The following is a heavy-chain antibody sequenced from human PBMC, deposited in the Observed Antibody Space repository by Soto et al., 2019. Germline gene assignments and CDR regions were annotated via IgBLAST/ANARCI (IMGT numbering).Heavy chain of an antibody. V-gene: IGHV3-23*01. CDR1: GFTFSSYA. J-gene: IGHJ4*02. CDR3: AKDRGYYDSSGYPFDY. CDR2: ISGSGGST. D-gene: IGHD3-22*01. Sequence: EVQLLESGGGLVQPGGSLRLSCAASGFTFSSYAMSWVRQAPGKGLEWVSAISGSGGSTYYADSVKGRFTISRDNSKNTLYLQMNSLRAEDTAVYYCAKDRGYYDSSGYPFDYWGQGTLVTVSS.